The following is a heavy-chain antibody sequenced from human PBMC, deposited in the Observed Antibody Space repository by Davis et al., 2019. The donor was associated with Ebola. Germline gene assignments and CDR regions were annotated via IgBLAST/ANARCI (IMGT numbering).Heavy chain of an antibody. CDR2: ISWNSGSI. J-gene: IGHJ4*02. CDR3: AKDGHSSSWYGLDY. V-gene: IGHV3-9*01. Sequence: SLKISCAASGFTFDDYAMHWVRQAPGKGLEWVSGISWNSGSIGYADSVKGRFTISRDNAKNSLYLQMNSLRAEDTALYYCAKDGHSSSWYGLDYWGQGTLVTVSS. D-gene: IGHD6-13*01. CDR1: GFTFDDYA.